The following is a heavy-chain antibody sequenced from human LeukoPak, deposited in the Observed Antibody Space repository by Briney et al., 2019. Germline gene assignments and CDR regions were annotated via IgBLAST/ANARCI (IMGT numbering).Heavy chain of an antibody. CDR2: INWNSGSI. CDR1: GFTFDDYA. J-gene: IGHJ4*02. CDR3: AKEIYSNYGLDY. Sequence: LSGGSLRLSCAASGFTFDDYAMHWVRQAPGKGLEWVSGINWNSGSIGYADSVKGRFTISRDNAKNSLYLQMNSLRAEDMALYYCAKEIYSNYGLDYWGQGTLVTVSS. V-gene: IGHV3-9*03. D-gene: IGHD4-11*01.